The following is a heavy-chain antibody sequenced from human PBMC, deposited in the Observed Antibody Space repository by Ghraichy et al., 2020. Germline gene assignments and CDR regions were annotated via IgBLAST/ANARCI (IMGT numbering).Heavy chain of an antibody. J-gene: IGHJ6*04. D-gene: IGHD6-19*01. V-gene: IGHV4-59*01. CDR2: IYYSGST. CDR3: ARVGLAVAGTVV. Sequence: GSLRLSCTVSGGSISSYYWSWIRQPPGKGLEWIGYIYYSGSTNYNPSLKSRVTISVDTSKNQFSLKLSSVTAADTAVYYCARVGLAVAGTVVWGKGTTVTVSS. CDR1: GGSISSYY.